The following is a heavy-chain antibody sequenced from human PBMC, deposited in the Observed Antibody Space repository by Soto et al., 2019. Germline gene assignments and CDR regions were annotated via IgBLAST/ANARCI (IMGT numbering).Heavy chain of an antibody. V-gene: IGHV3-48*01. D-gene: IGHD1-1*01. CDR1: GFTFSSYS. Sequence: EVQLVESGGGLVQPGGSLRLSCAASGFTFSSYSMNWVRQAPGKGLEWVSYISSSSSTIYYADSVKGRFTISRDNAKNALYLPTNRLRAEDTAVYYCARHPERIAQIGWFDPWGQGTLVTVSS. J-gene: IGHJ5*02. CDR2: ISSSSSTI. CDR3: ARHPERIAQIGWFDP.